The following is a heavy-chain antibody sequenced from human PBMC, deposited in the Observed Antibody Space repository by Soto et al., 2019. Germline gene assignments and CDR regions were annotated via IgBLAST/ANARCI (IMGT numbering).Heavy chain of an antibody. Sequence: GGSLRLSCAASGFTFSSYGMHWVRQAPGKGLEWVAVISYDGSNKYYADSVKGRFTISRDNSKNTLYLQMNSLRAEDTAVYYCAKDALTYYGSGSYLKNWGQGTLVTVSS. CDR1: GFTFSSYG. CDR3: AKDALTYYGSGSYLKN. D-gene: IGHD3-10*01. V-gene: IGHV3-30*18. CDR2: ISYDGSNK. J-gene: IGHJ4*02.